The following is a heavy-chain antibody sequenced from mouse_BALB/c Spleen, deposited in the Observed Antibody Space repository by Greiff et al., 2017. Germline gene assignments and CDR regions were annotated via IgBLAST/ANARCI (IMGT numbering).Heavy chain of an antibody. J-gene: IGHJ3*01. Sequence: QVQLKQSGAELVRPGVSVKISCKGSGYTFTDYAMHWVKQSHAKSLEWIGVISTYYGDASYNQKFKGKATMTVDKSSSTAYMELARLTSEDSAIYYCASPTTGALEWFAYWGQGTLVTVSA. D-gene: IGHD1-1*01. CDR3: ASPTTGALEWFAY. CDR2: ISTYYGDA. V-gene: IGHV1S137*01. CDR1: GYTFTDYA.